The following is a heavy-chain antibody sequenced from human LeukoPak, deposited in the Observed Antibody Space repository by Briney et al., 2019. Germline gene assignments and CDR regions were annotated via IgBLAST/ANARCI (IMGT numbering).Heavy chain of an antibody. V-gene: IGHV4-4*02. CDR3: ARNYGDNYFDY. CDR2: IYHSGST. Sequence: SETLSLTCAVSGGSISGTNWWSWVRQPPGKGLEWIGEIYHSGSTNYNPSLKSRVTISVDKSKNQFSLKLTSVTAADTAVYYCARNYGDNYFDYWGQGTLVTVSS. J-gene: IGHJ4*02. CDR1: GGSISGTNW. D-gene: IGHD4-17*01.